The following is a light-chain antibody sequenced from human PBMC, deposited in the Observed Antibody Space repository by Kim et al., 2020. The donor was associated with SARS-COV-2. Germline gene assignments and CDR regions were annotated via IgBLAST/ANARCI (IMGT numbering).Light chain of an antibody. J-gene: IGKJ2*01. V-gene: IGKV3-20*01. CDR2: SAS. CDR3: QIYGWSPLNT. CDR1: QPVRDNL. Sequence: SPGDSATLSCRASQPVRDNLVAWFQHPAGQAPRLLYYSASSTASGVPSRISGSASGTDFTLTISRLEPEDVAEYYCQIYGWSPLNTVGPGTKLEI.